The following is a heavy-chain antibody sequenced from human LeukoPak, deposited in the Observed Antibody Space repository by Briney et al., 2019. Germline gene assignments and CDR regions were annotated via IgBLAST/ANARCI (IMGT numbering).Heavy chain of an antibody. CDR1: GFTFSSYG. Sequence: PGRSLRLSCAASGFTFSSYGIHWVRQAPGKGLEWVAVIWYDGSNKYYADSVKGRFTISRDNSKNTLYLQMDSLRAEDTAVYYCARGDILTGYSWYYFDYWGQGTLVTVSS. D-gene: IGHD3-9*01. CDR2: IWYDGSNK. V-gene: IGHV3-33*01. J-gene: IGHJ4*02. CDR3: ARGDILTGYSWYYFDY.